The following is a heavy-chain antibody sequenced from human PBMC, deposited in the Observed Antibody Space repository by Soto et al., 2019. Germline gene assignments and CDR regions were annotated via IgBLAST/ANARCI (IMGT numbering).Heavy chain of an antibody. J-gene: IGHJ6*02. CDR3: ARTYQRLADGGQGGMDV. CDR2: IYHSGST. V-gene: IGHV4-4*02. Sequence: QVQLQESGPGLVKPSGTLSLACAVSGDSISSSNWWSWVRQPPGKGLEWIGEIYHSGSTNYNPSLKSRVTISVDKSKNQFSLKLSSATAADTAVYYCARTYQRLADGGQGGMDVWGPGTTVTVSS. CDR1: GDSISSSNW. D-gene: IGHD2-2*01.